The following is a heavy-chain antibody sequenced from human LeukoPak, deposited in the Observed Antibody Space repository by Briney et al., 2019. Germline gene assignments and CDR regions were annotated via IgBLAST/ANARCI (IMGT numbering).Heavy chain of an antibody. CDR1: GFTFSSYA. D-gene: IGHD2-2*01. CDR3: AKDDCSSTSCYYFGEYYFDY. V-gene: IGHV3-23*01. Sequence: GASLRLSCAASGFTFSSYAMSWVRQAPGKGLEWVSAISGSGGSIYYADSVKGRFTISRDNSKNTLYLQMNSLRAEDTAVYYCAKDDCSSTSCYYFGEYYFDYWGQGTLVTVSS. J-gene: IGHJ4*02. CDR2: ISGSGGSI.